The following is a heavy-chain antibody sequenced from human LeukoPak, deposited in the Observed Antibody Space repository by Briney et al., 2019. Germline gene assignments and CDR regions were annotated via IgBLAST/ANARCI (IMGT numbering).Heavy chain of an antibody. CDR1: GFTVSSNY. Sequence: GGSLRLSCAASGFTVSSNYMSWVRQAPGKGLEWVSTISSDSRYIYYADSVKGRFTTSRDNAKNSLYLQMNSLRAEDTAVYYCARHYSSTRRFDYWGQGTLVTVSS. V-gene: IGHV3-21*06. J-gene: IGHJ4*02. CDR2: ISSDSRYI. D-gene: IGHD3-10*01. CDR3: ARHYSSTRRFDY.